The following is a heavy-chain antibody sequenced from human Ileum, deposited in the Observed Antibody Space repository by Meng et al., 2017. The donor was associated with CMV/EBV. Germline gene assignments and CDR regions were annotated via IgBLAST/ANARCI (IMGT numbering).Heavy chain of an antibody. CDR1: GYIFIGYF. CDR3: ARDHSGRVAPPPLNGLDL. CDR2: INPNSGDT. J-gene: IGHJ6*02. V-gene: IGHV1-2*02. D-gene: IGHD2-15*01. Sequence: ASVKVSCKASGYIFIGYFIHWVRQAPGQGLEWMGWINPNSGDTNYAENFQGRVTMTRDTSITTAYMELSSLRSDDTAVYYCARDHSGRVAPPPLNGLDLWGQGTTVTVSS.